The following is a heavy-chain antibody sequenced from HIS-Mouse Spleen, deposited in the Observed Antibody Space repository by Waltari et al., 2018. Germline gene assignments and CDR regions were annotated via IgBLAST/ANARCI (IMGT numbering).Heavy chain of an antibody. V-gene: IGHV4-39*07. D-gene: IGHD6-13*01. J-gene: IGHJ2*01. Sequence: QLQLQESGPGLVKPSETLSLTCPVPGGPISSSTYYWGWIRQPPGKWLEWIGSIYYSGSTYYNPSLKSRVTISVDTSKNQFSLKLSSVTAADTAVYYCAREIPYSSSWYDWYFDLWGRGTLVTVSS. CDR1: GGPISSSTYY. CDR2: IYYSGST. CDR3: AREIPYSSSWYDWYFDL.